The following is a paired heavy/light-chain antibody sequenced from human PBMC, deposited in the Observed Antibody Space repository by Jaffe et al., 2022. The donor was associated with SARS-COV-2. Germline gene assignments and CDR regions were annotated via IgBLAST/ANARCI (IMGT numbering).Light chain of an antibody. CDR2: LNSDGSH. V-gene: IGLV4-69*01. CDR1: SEHSNYA. Sequence: QLALTQSPSASASLGASVKLTCTLSSEHSNYAVAWHQLQSEKGPRYLMKLNSDGSHTKGDGIPDRFSGSSSGAERYLTISGLQSEDDADYYCQTWGTGIRVFGGGTKLTVL. J-gene: IGLJ3*02. CDR3: QTWGTGIRV.
Heavy chain of an antibody. CDR3: ARDGYSPFDH. V-gene: IGHV4-59*01. CDR1: GDSISSYY. D-gene: IGHD5-18*01. J-gene: IGHJ4*02. CDR2: FHYSGGT. Sequence: QVQLQESGPGLVKPSETLSLTCTVSGDSISSYYWSWIRQPPGKGLEWIAYFHYSGGTNYNPSLKSRVTMSVDTSKNQVSLKMSSLSAADTAVYYCARDGYSPFDHWGQGTLVTVSS.